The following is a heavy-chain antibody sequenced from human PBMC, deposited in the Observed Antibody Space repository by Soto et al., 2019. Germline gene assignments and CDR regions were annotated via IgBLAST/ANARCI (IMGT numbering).Heavy chain of an antibody. CDR1: GGTFSSYA. CDR3: ASGLGELSLAYYYYGMDV. J-gene: IGHJ6*02. Sequence: GASVKVSCKASGGTFSSYAISWVRQAPGQGLEWMGGIIPIFGTANYAQKFQGRVTITADESTSTAYMELSSLRSEDTAVYYCASGLGELSLAYYYYGMDVRGQGTTVTVSS. V-gene: IGHV1-69*13. D-gene: IGHD3-16*02. CDR2: IIPIFGTA.